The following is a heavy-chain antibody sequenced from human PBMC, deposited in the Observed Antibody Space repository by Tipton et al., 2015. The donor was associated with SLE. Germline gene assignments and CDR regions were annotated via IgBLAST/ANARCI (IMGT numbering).Heavy chain of an antibody. V-gene: IGHV4-39*07. D-gene: IGHD6-19*01. Sequence: WVRQAPGKGLEWIGCISYTGSTYYNPSLKSRVTISVDMSKNQFSLKLTAVTAADTAVYYCAAYNSGSHAFHIWGQGTMVTVSS. J-gene: IGHJ3*02. CDR3: AAYNSGSHAFHI. CDR2: ISYTGST.